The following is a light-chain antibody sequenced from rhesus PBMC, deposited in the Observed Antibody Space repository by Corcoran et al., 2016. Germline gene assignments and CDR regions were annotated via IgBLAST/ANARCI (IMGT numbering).Light chain of an antibody. Sequence: QAAPTQPPSVSGSRGQLVTISCTGTSSDIGGYNRVSWYQQHPGKAPKLMIYEVSKRPSGVSDRFSGSKSVNTASLTISGLQAEDEADYYCCSYASSNTFIFGPGTRLTVL. CDR3: CSYASSNTFI. J-gene: IGLJ1*01. V-gene: IGLV2-13*03. CDR2: EVS. CDR1: SSDIGGYNR.